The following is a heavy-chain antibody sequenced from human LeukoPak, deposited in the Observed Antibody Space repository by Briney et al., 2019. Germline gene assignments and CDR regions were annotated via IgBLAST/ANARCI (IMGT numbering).Heavy chain of an antibody. CDR3: ARDQGQGGLDY. CDR2: IYYSGST. V-gene: IGHV4-59*01. J-gene: IGHJ4*02. Sequence: SETLSLTCAVYGGSISSYYWSWIRQPPGKGLEWIGYIYYSGSTNYNPSLKSRVTISVDTSKNQFSLKLSSVTAADTAVYYCARDQGQGGLDYWGQGTLVTVS. CDR1: GGSISSYY. D-gene: IGHD3-16*01.